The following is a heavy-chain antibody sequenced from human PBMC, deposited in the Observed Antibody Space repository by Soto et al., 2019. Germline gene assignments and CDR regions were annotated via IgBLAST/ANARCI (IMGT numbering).Heavy chain of an antibody. V-gene: IGHV3-23*01. CDR2: VSGSGGST. CDR3: AKLPRYCSGGSCFGGYFDY. J-gene: IGHJ4*02. Sequence: EVQLLESGGGLVQPGGSLRLSCAASGFTFTSYAITWVRQAPGKGLEWVSTVSGSGGSTYYADSVKGRFTISRDNSKNTLSLQMNSLRAEDTAIYYCAKLPRYCSGGSCFGGYFDYWGRGTLVTVSS. D-gene: IGHD2-15*01. CDR1: GFTFTSYA.